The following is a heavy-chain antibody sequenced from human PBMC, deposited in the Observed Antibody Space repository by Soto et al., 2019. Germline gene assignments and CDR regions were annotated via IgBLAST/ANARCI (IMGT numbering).Heavy chain of an antibody. J-gene: IGHJ5*02. D-gene: IGHD6-13*01. Sequence: QVQLVQSGAEVTKPGSSVKVSCKASGGTFSSYAISWVRQAPGQGLEWMGGIIPIFGTANYAQKFQDRVKITADNSTSTAYMELSRLISKHTAVDYCAARYSSSRYVGGFDPWGQGTLVTVSS. V-gene: IGHV1-69*06. CDR3: AARYSSSRYVGGFDP. CDR1: GGTFSSYA. CDR2: IIPIFGTA.